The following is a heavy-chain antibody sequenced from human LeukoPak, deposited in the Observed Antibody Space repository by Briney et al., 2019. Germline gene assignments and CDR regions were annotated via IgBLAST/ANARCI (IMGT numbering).Heavy chain of an antibody. CDR3: ARGYYDSSGYYGLYGMAV. V-gene: IGHV1-46*01. CDR2: INPSGGST. Sequence: GASVKVSCKASVYTFTSYYMHWVRQAPGQGLEWMGIINPSGGSTSYAQKFQGRATMTRDTSTSTVYMELSSLRSEDTAVYYCARGYYDSSGYYGLYGMAVWGQGTTVTVSS. D-gene: IGHD3-22*01. CDR1: VYTFTSYY. J-gene: IGHJ6*02.